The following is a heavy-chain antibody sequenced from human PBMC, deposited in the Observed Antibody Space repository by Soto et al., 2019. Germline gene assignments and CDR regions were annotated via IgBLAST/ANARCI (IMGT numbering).Heavy chain of an antibody. J-gene: IGHJ4*02. V-gene: IGHV3-21*01. CDR3: ARVKAVANDY. Sequence: GGSLRLSCADSGFTFSSYSMNWVRQAPGKGLEWVSSISSSSSYIYYADSVKGRFTISRDNAKNSLYLQMNSLRAEDTAVYYCARVKAVANDYWGQGTLVTVSS. CDR1: GFTFSSYS. D-gene: IGHD6-19*01. CDR2: ISSSSSYI.